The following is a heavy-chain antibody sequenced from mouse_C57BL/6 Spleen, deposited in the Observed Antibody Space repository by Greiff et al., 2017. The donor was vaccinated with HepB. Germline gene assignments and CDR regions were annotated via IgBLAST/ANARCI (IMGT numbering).Heavy chain of an antibody. CDR1: GFTFSNYW. CDR2: IRLKSDNYAT. Sequence: EVKVEESGGGLVQPGGSMKLSCVASGFTFSNYWMNWVRQSPEKGLEWVAQIRLKSDNYATHYAESVKGRFTISRDDSKSSVYLQMNNLRAEDTGIYYCTGARWLLPDFDYWGQGTTLTVSS. V-gene: IGHV6-3*01. CDR3: TGARWLLPDFDY. J-gene: IGHJ2*01. D-gene: IGHD2-3*01.